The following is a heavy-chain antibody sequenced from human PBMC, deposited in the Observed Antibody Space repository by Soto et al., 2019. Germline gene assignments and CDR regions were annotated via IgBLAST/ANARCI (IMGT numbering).Heavy chain of an antibody. D-gene: IGHD3-10*01. CDR3: AKAPVYGSGGWFDP. CDR1: GFIFENYA. Sequence: ESQLVESGGGLVQPGRSLRLSCEASGFIFENYAMVWVRQGPGKGLEWVSSISWNSGNLDYGDSVKGRFTISRDNAKNSLYLQMNSLRTEDTAWYFCAKAPVYGSGGWFDPWGQGTLVTVSS. J-gene: IGHJ5*02. V-gene: IGHV3-9*01. CDR2: ISWNSGNL.